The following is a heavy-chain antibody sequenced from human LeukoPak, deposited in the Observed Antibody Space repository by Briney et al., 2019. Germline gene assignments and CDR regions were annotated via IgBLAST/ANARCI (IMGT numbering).Heavy chain of an antibody. CDR3: ARVALRPNWSPDAFDI. V-gene: IGHV4-30-4*08. D-gene: IGHD1-1*01. Sequence: TLSLTCTVSGGSISSGDYYWSWIRQPPGKGLEWIGYIYYSGSTYYNPSLKSRVTISVDTSKNQFSLKLSSVTAADTAVYYCARVALRPNWSPDAFDIWGQGTMVTVSS. J-gene: IGHJ3*02. CDR2: IYYSGST. CDR1: GGSISSGDYY.